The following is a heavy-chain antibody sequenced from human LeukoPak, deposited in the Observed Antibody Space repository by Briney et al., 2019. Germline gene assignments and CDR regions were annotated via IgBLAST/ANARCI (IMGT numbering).Heavy chain of an antibody. Sequence: GGSLRLSCAASGFTFSSHGMHWVRQAPGKGLEWVAFIRYDGSNKYYADSVKGRFTISRDNSKNTLYLQMNSLRAEDTAVYYCAKGKRGYSYGFDPWGQGTLVTVSS. CDR2: IRYDGSNK. V-gene: IGHV3-30*02. CDR1: GFTFSSHG. CDR3: AKGKRGYSYGFDP. J-gene: IGHJ5*02. D-gene: IGHD5-18*01.